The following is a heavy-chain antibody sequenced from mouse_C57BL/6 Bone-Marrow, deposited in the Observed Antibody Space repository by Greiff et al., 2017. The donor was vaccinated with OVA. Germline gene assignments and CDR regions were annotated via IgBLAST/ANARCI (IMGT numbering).Heavy chain of an antibody. V-gene: IGHV1-26*01. CDR3: AGGSSSLYFDY. J-gene: IGHJ2*01. CDR1: GYTFTDYY. D-gene: IGHD1-1*01. Sequence: VQLQQSGPELVKPGASVKISCKASGYTFTDYYMNWVKQSHGKSLEWIGDINPNNGGTSYNQKFKGKATLTVDKSSSTAYMELRSLTSEDSAGDYCAGGSSSLYFDYWGQGTTLTVSS. CDR2: INPNNGGT.